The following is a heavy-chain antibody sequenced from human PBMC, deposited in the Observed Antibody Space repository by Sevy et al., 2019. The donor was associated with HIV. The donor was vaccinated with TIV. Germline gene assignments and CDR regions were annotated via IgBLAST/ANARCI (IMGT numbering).Heavy chain of an antibody. D-gene: IGHD6-19*01. CDR3: ARDMTVAGPSTVDF. V-gene: IGHV3-74*01. CDR2: ISADGSNT. CDR1: GFTFSTYW. J-gene: IGHJ4*02. Sequence: GGSLRLSCAASGFTFSTYWMHWVRQPPGTGLAWVSRISADGSNTIYADSVKGRFTISRDNAKNTLYLQMNSLRAEDTAVYDCARDMTVAGPSTVDFWGQGTLVTVSS.